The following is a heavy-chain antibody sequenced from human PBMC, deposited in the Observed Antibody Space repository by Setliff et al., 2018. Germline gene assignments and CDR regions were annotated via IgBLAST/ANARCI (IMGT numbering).Heavy chain of an antibody. Sequence: ASVKVSCKASGYTFTSYGITWVRQAPGQGLEWMGWISCYDGNTRYAQGFTGRFVFSLDTSVSTAYLQISSLKAEDTAVYYCARASRFGTIRYRGDYYMDVWGKGTTVTVSS. J-gene: IGHJ6*03. V-gene: IGHV7-4-1*02. D-gene: IGHD3-10*01. CDR1: GYTFTSYG. CDR2: ISCYDGNT. CDR3: ARASRFGTIRYRGDYYMDV.